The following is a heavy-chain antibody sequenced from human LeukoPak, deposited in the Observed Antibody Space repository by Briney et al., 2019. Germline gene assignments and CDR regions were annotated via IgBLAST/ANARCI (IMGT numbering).Heavy chain of an antibody. CDR1: GFTFSRDF. Sequence: GGSLRLSCAASGFTFSRDFMYWVRQAPGEGLECVAAISNNGDTTYYADSVKGRFTISRDNSKNTLHLQMGSLRPDDLAVYYYARRGSVNSLDYWGQGTLVIVSS. D-gene: IGHD4-17*01. J-gene: IGHJ4*02. CDR2: ISNNGDTT. V-gene: IGHV3-64*02. CDR3: ARRGSVNSLDY.